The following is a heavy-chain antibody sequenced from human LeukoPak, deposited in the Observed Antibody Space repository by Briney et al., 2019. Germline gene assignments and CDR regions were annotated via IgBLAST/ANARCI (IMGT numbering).Heavy chain of an antibody. CDR3: ARGSPSRNWFDP. J-gene: IGHJ5*02. V-gene: IGHV3-7*01. CDR1: GFTFSSYG. Sequence: GGSLRLSCAASGFTFSSYGMHWVRQAPGKGLEWVASVKEDGGEKNYVDSVKGRFTISRDDAKNSLYLQMNSLRDEDTAVYYCARGSPSRNWFDPWGQGTLVTVSS. CDR2: VKEDGGEK.